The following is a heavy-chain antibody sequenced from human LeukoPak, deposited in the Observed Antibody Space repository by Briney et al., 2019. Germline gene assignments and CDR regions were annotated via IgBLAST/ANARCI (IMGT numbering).Heavy chain of an antibody. D-gene: IGHD6-6*01. CDR3: ARRSPIAAEDY. CDR2: ISSSGNT. V-gene: IGHV4-4*09. J-gene: IGHJ4*02. CDR1: GDSISLQY. Sequence: PSETLSLTCTVTGDSISLQYWNWIRQPPGKGLEWLGYISSSGNTNYHPSVNSRVTISRDTSKNQLSLRLKSLTAADTAVYYCARRSPIAAEDYWGQGILVTVSS.